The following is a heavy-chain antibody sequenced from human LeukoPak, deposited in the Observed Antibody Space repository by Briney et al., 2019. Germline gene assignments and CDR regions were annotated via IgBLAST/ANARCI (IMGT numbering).Heavy chain of an antibody. J-gene: IGHJ3*02. CDR2: ISGSGGST. CDR1: GFTFSSYA. D-gene: IGHD3-3*01. CDR3: AREDVLRFLEWSDAGDAFDI. V-gene: IGHV3-23*01. Sequence: GGSLRLSCAASGFTFSSYAMSWVRQAPGKGLEWVSAISGSGGSTYYADSVKGRFTISRDNAKNSLYLQMNSLRAEDTAVYYCAREDVLRFLEWSDAGDAFDIWGQGTMVTVSS.